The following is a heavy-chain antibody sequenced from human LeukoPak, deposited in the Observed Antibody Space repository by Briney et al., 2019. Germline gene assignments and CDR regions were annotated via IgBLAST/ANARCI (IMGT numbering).Heavy chain of an antibody. D-gene: IGHD3-3*01. CDR1: GGSISSYY. Sequence: SETLSLTCTVSGGSISSYYWSWIRQPPGKGLEWIGEINHSGSTNYNPSLKSRVTISVDTSKNQFSLKLSSVTAADTAVYYCGLDFWSGYVRATEWGQGTLVTVSS. CDR3: GLDFWSGYVRATE. V-gene: IGHV4-34*01. CDR2: INHSGST. J-gene: IGHJ4*02.